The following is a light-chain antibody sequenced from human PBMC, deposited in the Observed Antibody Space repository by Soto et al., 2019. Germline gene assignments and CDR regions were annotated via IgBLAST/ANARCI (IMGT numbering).Light chain of an antibody. Sequence: EVVLTQSPGTLSLSPGERATLSCRASQSVSNNYFAWYQQKPGQAPRLLIFGSSDRATGIPDRFSCSGSGTIFTLTISRLEPEDFAVYYCQQYGSSPPYTFGQWTKLEIK. J-gene: IGKJ2*01. CDR2: GSS. V-gene: IGKV3-20*01. CDR1: QSVSNNY. CDR3: QQYGSSPPYT.